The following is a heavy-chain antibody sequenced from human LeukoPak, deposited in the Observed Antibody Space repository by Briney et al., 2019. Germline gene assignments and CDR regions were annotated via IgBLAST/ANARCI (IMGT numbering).Heavy chain of an antibody. CDR2: ISYDGSNK. CDR3: ARDGGLVVINLYFDY. CDR1: GFTFSSYA. V-gene: IGHV3-30*04. D-gene: IGHD3-22*01. J-gene: IGHJ4*02. Sequence: GRSLRLSCAASGFTFSSYAMHWVRQAPGKGLEWVAVISYDGSNKYYADSVKGRFTISRDNSKNTLYLQMNSLRAEDTAVYYCARDGGLVVINLYFDYWGQGTLVTVSS.